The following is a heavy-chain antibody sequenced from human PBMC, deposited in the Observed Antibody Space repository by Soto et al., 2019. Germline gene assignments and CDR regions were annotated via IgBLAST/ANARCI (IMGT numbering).Heavy chain of an antibody. CDR1: VDSVSSNSAG. J-gene: IGHJ4*01. D-gene: IGHD1-26*01. CDR3: ARGEQYSGRIFDY. CDR2: TYYRSKWYY. V-gene: IGHV6-1*01. Sequence: QVQLQQSGPGLVKPSQTLSLTCAITVDSVSSNSAGWSWVRQSPSRGLEWLGRTYYRSKWYYEYAVSVRGRITINPDTSKNQSSLQLNSVAPEDTAVYFCARGEQYSGRIFDYWGQGTLVTGSS.